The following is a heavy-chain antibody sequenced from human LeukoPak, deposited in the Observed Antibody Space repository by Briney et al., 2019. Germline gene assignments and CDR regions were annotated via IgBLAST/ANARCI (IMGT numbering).Heavy chain of an antibody. CDR2: INPNSGGT. Sequence: ASVKVSCKASGYTFTGYYMHWVRQAPGQGLEWMGWINPNSGGTNYAQKFQGRVTMTRDTSISTAYMGLRSLRSDDTAVYYCARVPPVTRLLWFGELLKGDYWGQGTLVTVSS. J-gene: IGHJ4*02. CDR3: ARVPPVTRLLWFGELLKGDY. D-gene: IGHD3-10*01. V-gene: IGHV1-2*02. CDR1: GYTFTGYY.